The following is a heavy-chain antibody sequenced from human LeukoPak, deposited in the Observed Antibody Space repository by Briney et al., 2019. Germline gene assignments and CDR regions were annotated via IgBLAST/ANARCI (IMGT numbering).Heavy chain of an antibody. V-gene: IGHV3-48*03. J-gene: IGHJ4*02. D-gene: IGHD6-6*01. Sequence: GGSLRLSCAASGFDLGHYEVNWVRQAPGKGLEWIAHISVRAATIYYGDSVEGRFTISRDDAKNSLYLQMNSLRAEDTAVYYCARLAAPDDYWGQGTLVTVSS. CDR2: ISVRAATI. CDR3: ARLAAPDDY. CDR1: GFDLGHYE.